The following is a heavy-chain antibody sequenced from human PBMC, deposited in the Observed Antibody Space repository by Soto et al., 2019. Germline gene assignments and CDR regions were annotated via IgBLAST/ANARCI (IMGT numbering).Heavy chain of an antibody. V-gene: IGHV3-30-3*01. CDR3: ARGIVATTQYYYYGMDV. J-gene: IGHJ6*02. CDR2: ISYDGSNK. Sequence: QVQLVESGGGVVQPGRSLRLSCAASGFTFSSYAMHWVRQAPGKGLEWVAVISYDGSNKYYADSVKGRFTISRDNSKNTLYPQMNSLRAEDTAVYYCARGIVATTQYYYYGMDVWGQGTTVTVSS. CDR1: GFTFSSYA. D-gene: IGHD5-12*01.